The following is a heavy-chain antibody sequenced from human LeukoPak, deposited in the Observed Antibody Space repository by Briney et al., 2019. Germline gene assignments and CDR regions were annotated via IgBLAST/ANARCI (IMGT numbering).Heavy chain of an antibody. Sequence: GGSLRLSCAASGFTFSGSSVHWVRQASGKGLEWVGRIRSKTYTYATAYAASVQGRFTLARDDSKNTAYLQMNSLNPEDTAVYYCSSRGDSSGYYRPPDNWGQGTLVTVSS. CDR1: GFTFSGSS. CDR2: IRSKTYTYAT. J-gene: IGHJ4*02. V-gene: IGHV3-73*01. CDR3: SSRGDSSGYYRPPDN. D-gene: IGHD3-22*01.